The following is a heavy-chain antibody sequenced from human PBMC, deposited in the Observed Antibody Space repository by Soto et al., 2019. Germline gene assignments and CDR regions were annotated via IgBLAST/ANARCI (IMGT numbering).Heavy chain of an antibody. CDR2: ISYDGSNK. CDR1: GFTFSSFA. V-gene: IGHV3-30-3*01. D-gene: IGHD3-10*01. Sequence: QVQLVESGGGVVQPGRSLRLSCAASGFTFSSFAFHWVRQAPGKGLEWVAVISYDGSNKYYADSVKARFTISRDNSKNTLYLQMNSLRAEDTAVYYCARDIEDYYGSGSYPSGIDYWGQGTLVTVSS. CDR3: ARDIEDYYGSGSYPSGIDY. J-gene: IGHJ4*02.